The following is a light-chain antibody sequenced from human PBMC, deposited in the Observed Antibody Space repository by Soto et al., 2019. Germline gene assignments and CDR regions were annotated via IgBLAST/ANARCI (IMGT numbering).Light chain of an antibody. V-gene: IGKV3-11*01. CDR2: DAS. Sequence: EIVLTQSPATLSLSPGERATLSCRASQSVSNYLAWYQQKPGQAPRLLIYDASNRATGIPARFSVSGSGTDFTLTISSLEPEDFAVYYCQQRSNWPRFTFGQGTKVEIK. CDR3: QQRSNWPRFT. J-gene: IGKJ2*01. CDR1: QSVSNY.